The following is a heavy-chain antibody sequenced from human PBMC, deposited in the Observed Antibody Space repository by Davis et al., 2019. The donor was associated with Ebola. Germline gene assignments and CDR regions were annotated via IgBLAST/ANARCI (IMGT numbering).Heavy chain of an antibody. CDR2: IISILGIA. CDR3: ARAAYYYDSSGYYHSAFDI. CDR1: GGTFSSYT. V-gene: IGHV1-69*02. D-gene: IGHD3-22*01. Sequence: SVKVSCKASGGTFSSYTISWVRQAPGQGLEWMGRIISILGIANYAQKFQGRVTITADKSTSTAYMELSSLRSEDTAVYYCARAAYYYDSSGYYHSAFDIWGQGTMVTVSS. J-gene: IGHJ3*02.